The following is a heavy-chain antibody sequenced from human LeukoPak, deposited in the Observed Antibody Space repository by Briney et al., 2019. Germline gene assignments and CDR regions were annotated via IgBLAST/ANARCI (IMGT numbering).Heavy chain of an antibody. D-gene: IGHD6-13*01. CDR1: GFTFSSYG. Sequence: PGRSLRLSCAASGFTFSSYGMHWVRQAPGKGLEWVAVIWYDGSNKYYADSVKGRFTISRDNSKNTLYLQMNSLRAEDTAVYYCARDGDIGAAGYYFDYWGQGTLVTVSS. J-gene: IGHJ4*02. CDR2: IWYDGSNK. CDR3: ARDGDIGAAGYYFDY. V-gene: IGHV3-33*01.